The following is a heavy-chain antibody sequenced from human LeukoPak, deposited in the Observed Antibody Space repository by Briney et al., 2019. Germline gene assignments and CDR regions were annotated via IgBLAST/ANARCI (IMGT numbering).Heavy chain of an antibody. CDR1: GFTFSSYA. Sequence: GGSLRLSCAASGFTFSSYAMSWVRQAPGKGLEWVSGISGSDGSTNYADSVKGRFTISRENSKNTLYLQMNSLRAEDTAVYYCATRGLLHWGQGTLVTVSS. J-gene: IGHJ4*02. V-gene: IGHV3-23*01. CDR3: ATRGLLH. CDR2: ISGSDGST. D-gene: IGHD3-16*01.